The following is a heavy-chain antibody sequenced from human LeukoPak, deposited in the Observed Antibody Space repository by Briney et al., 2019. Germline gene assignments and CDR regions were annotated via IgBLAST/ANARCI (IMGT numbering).Heavy chain of an antibody. CDR1: GGSISSGGYS. J-gene: IGHJ4*02. CDR3: ARGTMVRGVPFNY. D-gene: IGHD3-10*01. Sequence: ASETLSLTCAVSGGSISSGGYSWSWIRQPPGKGLEWIGYIYHSGSTYYNPSLKSRVTILVDTSKNQFSLKLSSVTAADTAVYYCARGTMVRGVPFNYWGQGTLVTVSS. V-gene: IGHV4-30-2*01. CDR2: IYHSGST.